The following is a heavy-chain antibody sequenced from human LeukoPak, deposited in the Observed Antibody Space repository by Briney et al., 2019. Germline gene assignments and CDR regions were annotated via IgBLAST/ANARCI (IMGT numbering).Heavy chain of an antibody. Sequence: GGSLRLSCAASGFTFSSYGMHWVRQAPGKGLEWVAVIWYDGSNKYYADSVKGRFTISRDNSKNTLYLQMNSLRAEDTAVYYCAKFDSPGYSYGYSDYWGQGTLVTVSS. J-gene: IGHJ4*02. D-gene: IGHD5-18*01. CDR3: AKFDSPGYSYGYSDY. CDR2: IWYDGSNK. V-gene: IGHV3-33*06. CDR1: GFTFSSYG.